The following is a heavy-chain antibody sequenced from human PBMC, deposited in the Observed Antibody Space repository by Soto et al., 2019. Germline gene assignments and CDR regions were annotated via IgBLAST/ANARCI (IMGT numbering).Heavy chain of an antibody. J-gene: IGHJ4*02. CDR2: ISSSSSYI. CDR3: ATDTVHDLEFDY. D-gene: IGHD4-4*01. Sequence: GGSLRLSCAASGFTFSSYSMNWVRQAPGKGLEWVSSISSSSSYIYYADSVKGRFTISRDNAKNSLYLQMNGLRAEDTAVYYCATDTVHDLEFDYWGQGTLVTVSS. CDR1: GFTFSSYS. V-gene: IGHV3-21*01.